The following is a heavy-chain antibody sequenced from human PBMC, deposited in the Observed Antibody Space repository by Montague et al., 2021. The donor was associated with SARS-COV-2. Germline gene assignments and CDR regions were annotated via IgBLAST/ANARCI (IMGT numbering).Heavy chain of an antibody. D-gene: IGHD2-21*02. CDR1: GDSVSSNIAT. V-gene: IGHV6-1*01. CDR3: ARASCGGDCYFDWYFDL. CDR2: TYYRSKWYN. J-gene: IGHJ2*01. Sequence: CAISGDSVSSNIATWNWIRQSPSRGLEWLGSTYYRSKWYNDYAVSVKSRVIINPDTSNNRISLQLNSVTPEDTAVYYCARASCGGDCYFDWYFDLWGRGTLVTVSS.